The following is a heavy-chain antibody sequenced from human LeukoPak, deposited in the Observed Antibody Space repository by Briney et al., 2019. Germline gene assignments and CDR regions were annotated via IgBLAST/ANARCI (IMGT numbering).Heavy chain of an antibody. D-gene: IGHD1-26*01. CDR1: GFTVSSNY. V-gene: IGHV3-66*01. CDR3: AKSIKVGATSPFDY. Sequence: AGGSLRLSCAASGFTVSSNYMSWVRQAPGKGLEWVSVIYSGGSTYYADSVKGRFTISRDNSKSTLYLQMNSLRAEDTAVYYCAKSIKVGATSPFDYWGQGTLVTVSS. CDR2: IYSGGST. J-gene: IGHJ4*02.